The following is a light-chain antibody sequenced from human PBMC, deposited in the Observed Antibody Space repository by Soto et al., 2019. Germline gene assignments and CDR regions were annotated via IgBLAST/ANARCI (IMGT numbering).Light chain of an antibody. J-gene: IGKJ1*01. CDR2: GAS. V-gene: IGKV3-15*01. CDR3: QQYNNWLQT. Sequence: EIVMTQSPATLSVSPGERATLSCRASQSVSSNLAWYQQKPGQDPRLLIYGASTRATGIPARFSGSGSGTEFTLTISRLQSEDFAVYYCQQYNNWLQTFGQGTKVEIK. CDR1: QSVSSN.